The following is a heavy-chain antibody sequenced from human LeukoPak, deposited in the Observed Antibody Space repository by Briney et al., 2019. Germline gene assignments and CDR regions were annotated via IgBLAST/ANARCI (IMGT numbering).Heavy chain of an antibody. CDR2: IKSKADGGAT. CDR1: GLTFNNAY. D-gene: IGHD3-22*01. Sequence: PGGSLRLSCAVSGLTFNNAYMSWARQAPGKGLEWVGRIKSKADGGATDYAAPVKGRFTISRDESRNTLYLQMNSLKTEDTAVYYCTTDPSMIVVVITWGVVNYWGQGTLVTVSS. V-gene: IGHV3-15*01. CDR3: TTDPSMIVVVITWGVVNY. J-gene: IGHJ4*02.